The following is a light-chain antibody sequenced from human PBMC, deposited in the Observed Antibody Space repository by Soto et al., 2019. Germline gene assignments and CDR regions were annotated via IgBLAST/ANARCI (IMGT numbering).Light chain of an antibody. CDR1: QSISSK. V-gene: IGKV3-15*01. Sequence: EIVMTQSPATLSVSPGERATLSCGASQSISSKLAWYQQKPGQPPRLLIYDASTRATGTPARFSGSGSGTHFTLTISSLQSEDFAVYYCQQYNNWPPLTFGGGTKVDIK. CDR2: DAS. CDR3: QQYNNWPPLT. J-gene: IGKJ4*01.